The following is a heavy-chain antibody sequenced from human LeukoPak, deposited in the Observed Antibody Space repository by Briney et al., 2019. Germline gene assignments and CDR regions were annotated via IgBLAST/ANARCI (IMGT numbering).Heavy chain of an antibody. CDR2: IKSDGNTI. CDR3: ATDSQWSFDY. CDR1: GLTFSAYP. Sequence: GGSLRLSCAASGLTFSAYPINWVRQAPGKGLEWVSHIKSDGNTIFYADSVKGPFTISRDNAKNSLYLQMNSLRDEDTAVYYCATDSQWSFDYWGLGTLVTVSS. V-gene: IGHV3-48*02. D-gene: IGHD2-15*01. J-gene: IGHJ4*02.